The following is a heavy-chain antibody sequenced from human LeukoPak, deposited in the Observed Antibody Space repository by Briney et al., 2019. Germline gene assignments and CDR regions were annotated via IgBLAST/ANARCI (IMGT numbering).Heavy chain of an antibody. CDR2: ITSTSSYL. Sequence: GGSLRLSCATSGFTFSNSDMNWVRQAPGKGLEWVSSITSTSSYLYYGDSVRGRFTISRDNAKNSRYLHMDSLRAEDTAVYYCAGSGCPGGSCYLRYSWLDLWGRGTLVTVSS. V-gene: IGHV3-21*01. J-gene: IGHJ5*02. CDR3: AGSGCPGGSCYLRYSWLDL. D-gene: IGHD2-15*01. CDR1: GFTFSNSD.